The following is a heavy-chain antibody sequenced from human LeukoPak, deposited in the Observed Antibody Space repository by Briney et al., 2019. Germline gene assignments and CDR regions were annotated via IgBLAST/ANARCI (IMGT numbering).Heavy chain of an antibody. Sequence: SETLSLTRTVSGGSISSYYWSWLRQPPGKGLEWIGYIYYSGSTNYKPSLKSRVTISVETSKNQFSLKLRSVTAADTAVYYCARVTGYMIEDYFDYWGQGTLVTVSS. CDR3: ARVTGYMIEDYFDY. D-gene: IGHD3-22*01. CDR1: GGSISSYY. J-gene: IGHJ4*02. V-gene: IGHV4-59*01. CDR2: IYYSGST.